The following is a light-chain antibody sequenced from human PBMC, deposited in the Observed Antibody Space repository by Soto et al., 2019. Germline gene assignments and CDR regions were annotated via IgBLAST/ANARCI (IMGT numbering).Light chain of an antibody. J-gene: IGKJ1*01. CDR1: QSVFVMFRNKNY. CDR2: WAS. CDR3: QQYDTSTTWK. Sequence: LTLSLGDTPSLNCMSRQSVFVMFRNKNYLGWFQRKPGQPPRLLIYWASTRESGVSDRFSGSGSGTDFTLTINSLQAEDVAVYYCQQYDTSTTWKFGQGSKV. V-gene: IGKV4-1*01.